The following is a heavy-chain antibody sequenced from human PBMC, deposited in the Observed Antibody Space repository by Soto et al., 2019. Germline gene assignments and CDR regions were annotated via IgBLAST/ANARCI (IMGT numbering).Heavy chain of an antibody. CDR3: ASTVDTTIVTCVLSN. CDR2: TSYDGNNN. J-gene: IGHJ1*01. V-gene: IGHV3-30*03. Sequence: PGGSLRLSCAASGFTFSSYAMSWVRQAPGKGLEWLAVTSYDGNNNYYGDSVKGRFTISRDESKNTLYLQMNSLRPEDTAVYYCASTVDTTIVTCVLSNWGQGTLVTVPQ. D-gene: IGHD5-18*01. CDR1: GFTFSSYA.